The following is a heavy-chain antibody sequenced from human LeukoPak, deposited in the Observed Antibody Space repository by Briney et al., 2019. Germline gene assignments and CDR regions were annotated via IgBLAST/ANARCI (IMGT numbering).Heavy chain of an antibody. V-gene: IGHV1-69*13. CDR1: GGTFSSYA. CDR3: ARGRGSGNYYKSVLED. J-gene: IGHJ4*02. Sequence: GASVKVSCKASGGTFSSYAISWVRQAPGQGLEWMGGIIPIFGTANYAQKFQGRVTITADESTSTAYMELSSLRSADTAVYYCARGRGSGNYYKSVLEDWGQGTLVTVSA. D-gene: IGHD3-10*01. CDR2: IIPIFGTA.